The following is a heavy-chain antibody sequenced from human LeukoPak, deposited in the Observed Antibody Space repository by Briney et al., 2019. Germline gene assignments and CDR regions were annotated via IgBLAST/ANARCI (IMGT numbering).Heavy chain of an antibody. V-gene: IGHV4-38-2*02. CDR2: IYHSGST. CDR1: GYSISSGYY. Sequence: PSETLSLTCTVSGYSISSGYYWGWIRQPPGKGLEWIGSIYHSGSTYYNPSLKSRVTISVDTSKNQFSLKLSSVTAADTAVYYCARGVEEIQLWMRPIYYYYMDVWGKGTTVTISS. CDR3: ARGVEEIQLWMRPIYYYYMDV. D-gene: IGHD5-18*01. J-gene: IGHJ6*03.